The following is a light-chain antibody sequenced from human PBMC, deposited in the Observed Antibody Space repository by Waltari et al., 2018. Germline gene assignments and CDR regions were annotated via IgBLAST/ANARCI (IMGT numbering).Light chain of an antibody. CDR1: QSISRY. J-gene: IGKJ1*01. CDR2: DAS. Sequence: EIILTQSPGTLSLSPGERATLSCRASQSISRYLTWYQHKPGQAPRLLIYDASSRATGIPDRFSGSGSGKDFSLTIRRLEPEDFAVYDCQKYGSLPGTFGQGTKVEIK. V-gene: IGKV3-20*01. CDR3: QKYGSLPGT.